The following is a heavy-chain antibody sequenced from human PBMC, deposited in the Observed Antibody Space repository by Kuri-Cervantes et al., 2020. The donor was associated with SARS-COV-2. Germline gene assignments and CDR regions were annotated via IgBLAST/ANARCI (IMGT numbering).Heavy chain of an antibody. Sequence: GALRLSCAASGFTFSSYGMHWVRQAPGKGLEWVAVIWYDGSSKYYADSVKGRFTISRDNSKNTLYLQMNSLRAEDTAVYYCARNAVAGTYYYYMDVWGKGTTVTVSS. J-gene: IGHJ6*03. CDR3: ARNAVAGTYYYYMDV. CDR2: IWYDGSSK. D-gene: IGHD6-19*01. CDR1: GFTFSSYG. V-gene: IGHV3-33*01.